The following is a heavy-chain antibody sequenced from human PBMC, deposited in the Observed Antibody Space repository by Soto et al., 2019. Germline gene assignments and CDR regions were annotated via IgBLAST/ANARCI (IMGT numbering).Heavy chain of an antibody. CDR2: ISGSGGST. CDR1: GFTFSSYA. CDR3: AKVRCSGGSCLFDAFDI. V-gene: IGHV3-23*01. Sequence: GGSLRLSCAASGFTFSSYAMSWVRQAPGKGLEWVSAISGSGGSTYYADSVKGRFTISRDNSKNTLYLQMNSLRAEDTAVYYCAKVRCSGGSCLFDAFDIWGQGTMVTVSS. D-gene: IGHD2-15*01. J-gene: IGHJ3*02.